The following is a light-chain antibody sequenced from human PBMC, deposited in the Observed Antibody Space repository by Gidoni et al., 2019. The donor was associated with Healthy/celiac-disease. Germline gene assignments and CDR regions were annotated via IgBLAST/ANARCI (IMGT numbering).Light chain of an antibody. Sequence: QSALTQPASVSWSPGQSITISCTGTSSDVGGYNYVSWYQQHPGKAPKLRIYEVSNRPSGVSNRFSGSKSGNTASLTSSGLQAEDEADYYCSSYTSSSTPLVFGTGTKVTVL. V-gene: IGLV2-14*01. J-gene: IGLJ1*01. CDR3: SSYTSSSTPLV. CDR1: SSDVGGYNY. CDR2: EVS.